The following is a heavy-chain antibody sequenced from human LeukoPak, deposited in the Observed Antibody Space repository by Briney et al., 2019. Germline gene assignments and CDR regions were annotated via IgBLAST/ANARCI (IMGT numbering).Heavy chain of an antibody. Sequence: PGGSLRLSCTASGFXFGDYAMSWFRQAPGKGLEWVGFIRSKAYGGKTEYAASVKGRFTISRDDSKSIAYLQMNSLKTEDTAVYYCTTGLSLVATIREVDYWGQGTVVTVSS. D-gene: IGHD5-12*01. CDR2: IRSKAYGGKT. CDR1: GFXFGDYA. J-gene: IGHJ4*02. V-gene: IGHV3-49*03. CDR3: TTGLSLVATIREVDY.